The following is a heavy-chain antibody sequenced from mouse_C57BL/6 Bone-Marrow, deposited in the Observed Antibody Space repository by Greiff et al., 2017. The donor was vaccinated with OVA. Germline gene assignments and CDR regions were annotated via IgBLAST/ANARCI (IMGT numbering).Heavy chain of an antibody. CDR2: INPSNGGT. D-gene: IGHD3-1*01. CDR1: GYTFTSYW. J-gene: IGHJ3*01. CDR3: ARPLGPAWFAY. Sequence: QVQLQQPGTELVKPGASVKLSCKASGYTFTSYWMHWVKQRPGHGLEWIGNINPSNGGTNYNEKFKSKATQTVDKSSSTAYMQLSRLTSEDSAVYYCARPLGPAWFAYWGQGTLVTVSA. V-gene: IGHV1-53*01.